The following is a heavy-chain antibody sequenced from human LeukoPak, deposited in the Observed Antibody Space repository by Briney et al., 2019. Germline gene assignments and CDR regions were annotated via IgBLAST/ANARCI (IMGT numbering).Heavy chain of an antibody. J-gene: IGHJ5*02. CDR3: ARVDSSGYFNWFDP. CDR1: GGSISSGGYY. D-gene: IGHD3-22*01. Sequence: PSQTLSLTCTVSGGSISSGGYYWSWIRQHPGKGLEWIGYIYYSGSTYYNPSLKRRVTISVDTSKNQFSLKLSSVTAADTAVYYCARVDSSGYFNWFDPWGQGTLVTVSS. CDR2: IYYSGST. V-gene: IGHV4-31*03.